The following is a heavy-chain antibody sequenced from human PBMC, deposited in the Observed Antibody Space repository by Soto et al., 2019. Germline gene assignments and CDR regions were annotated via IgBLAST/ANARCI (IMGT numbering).Heavy chain of an antibody. J-gene: IGHJ6*02. CDR3: ARGRPNYDILTGYPYGMDV. Sequence: PSETLSLTCAVYGGSFSGYYWSWIRQPPGKGLEWIGEINHSGSTNYNPSLKSRVTISVDTSKNQFSLKLNSVTAADTAVYYCARGRPNYDILTGYPYGMDVWGQGTTVTV. CDR2: INHSGST. V-gene: IGHV4-34*01. CDR1: GGSFSGYY. D-gene: IGHD3-9*01.